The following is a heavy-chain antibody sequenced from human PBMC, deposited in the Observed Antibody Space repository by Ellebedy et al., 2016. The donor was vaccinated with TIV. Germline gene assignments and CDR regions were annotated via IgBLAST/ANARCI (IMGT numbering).Heavy chain of an antibody. CDR3: ARDRRGSYDY. D-gene: IGHD3-10*01. Sequence: MPSETLSLPCPASSASISPSYWSWIRQAPEKGLQWIGYISNTGRTNYNPSLLSRVTISVDTSRNQFSLKLTSVTAADTAVYYCARDRRGSYDYWGQGTPITVSS. J-gene: IGHJ4*02. V-gene: IGHV4-59*01. CDR2: ISNTGRT. CDR1: SASISPSY.